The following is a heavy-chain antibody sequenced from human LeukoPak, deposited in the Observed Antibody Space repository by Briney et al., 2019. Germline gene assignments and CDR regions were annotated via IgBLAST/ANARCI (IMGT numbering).Heavy chain of an antibody. CDR3: ARDRGDIVVVPAAKDYYYYYGMDV. CDR1: GFTFSSYA. Sequence: SGGSLRLSCAASGFTFSSYAMHWVRQAPGKGLEWVAVISYDGSNKYYADSVKGRFTISRDNSKNTLYLQMNSLRAEDTAVYYCARDRGDIVVVPAAKDYYYYYGMDVWGQGTTVTVSS. CDR2: ISYDGSNK. J-gene: IGHJ6*02. D-gene: IGHD2-2*01. V-gene: IGHV3-30-3*01.